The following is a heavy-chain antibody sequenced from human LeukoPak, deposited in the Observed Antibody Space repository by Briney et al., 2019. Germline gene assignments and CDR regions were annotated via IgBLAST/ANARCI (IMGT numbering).Heavy chain of an antibody. D-gene: IGHD1-7*01. J-gene: IGHJ4*02. V-gene: IGHV3-23*01. CDR2: TSDRGDYT. Sequence: PGGSLRLSGAASGLTITSYSMSWVRQAPGKGMKWVSGTSDRGDYTYYADSVKGGFTISRDSFKNTLLLQMNSLRAEDTALYFCARKAQYNGHYPLDYWGQGTLVTVSS. CDR1: GLTITSYS. CDR3: ARKAQYNGHYPLDY.